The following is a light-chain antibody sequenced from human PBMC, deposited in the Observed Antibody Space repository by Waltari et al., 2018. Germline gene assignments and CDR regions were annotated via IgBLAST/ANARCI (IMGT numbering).Light chain of an antibody. CDR2: RNN. V-gene: IGLV1-47*01. CDR1: SSNIGSNY. CDR3: AAWDDSLSGVV. J-gene: IGLJ2*01. Sequence: QSVLTQPPSASGTPGQRVTISCSGSSSNIGSNYVYWYQQLPGTAPKLLSYRNNQRPSGVPGRFSGSKSGTSASLAISGLRSEDEADYYCAAWDDSLSGVVFGGGTKLTVL.